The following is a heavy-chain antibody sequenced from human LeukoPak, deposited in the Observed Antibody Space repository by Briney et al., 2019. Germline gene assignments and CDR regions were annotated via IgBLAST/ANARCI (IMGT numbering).Heavy chain of an antibody. CDR3: ARGIQLGDWFDP. Sequence: GASVNVSCKASGYTFTSYDINWVRQAPGQGLEWMGWMNPNSGNTGYAQKFQGRVTMTRNTSISTAYMELSSLRSEDTAVYYCARGIQLGDWFDPWGQGTLVTVSS. V-gene: IGHV1-8*01. J-gene: IGHJ5*02. D-gene: IGHD5-18*01. CDR2: MNPNSGNT. CDR1: GYTFTSYD.